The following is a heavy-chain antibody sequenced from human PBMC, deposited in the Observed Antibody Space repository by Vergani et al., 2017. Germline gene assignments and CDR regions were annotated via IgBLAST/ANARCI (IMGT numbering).Heavy chain of an antibody. CDR2: ISYDGNNK. J-gene: IGHJ6*03. CDR3: ARGRGEARPNYMDV. Sequence: QVQLVESGGGVFQPGRSLRLSCAASVFTFISFGMHWFRQAPGKGLEWVAVISYDGNNKYYADSVKGRFTISRDNSKNTLYLQMNSLRAEDTAVYYCARGRGEARPNYMDVWGKGTTVTVSS. CDR1: VFTFISFG. D-gene: IGHD6-6*01. V-gene: IGHV3-30*03.